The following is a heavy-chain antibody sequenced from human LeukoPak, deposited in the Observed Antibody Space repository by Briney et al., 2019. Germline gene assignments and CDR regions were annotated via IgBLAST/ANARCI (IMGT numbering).Heavy chain of an antibody. V-gene: IGHV4-59*08. CDR2: IYYSGST. J-gene: IGHJ3*02. CDR1: GGSISSYY. CDR3: ARSGYYYDIPDDAFDI. D-gene: IGHD3-22*01. Sequence: SETLSLTCTVSGGSISSYYWSWIRQPPGKGLEWIGYIYYSGSTNYNPSLKSRVTISVDTSKNQFSLKLSSVTAADTAVYYCARSGYYYDIPDDAFDIWGQGTMVTVSS.